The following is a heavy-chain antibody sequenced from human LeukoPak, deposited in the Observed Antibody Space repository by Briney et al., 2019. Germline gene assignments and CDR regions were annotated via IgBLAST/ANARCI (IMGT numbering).Heavy chain of an antibody. Sequence: GGSLRLSCAASGFTFSSYGMHWVRQAPGKGLEWVAVISYDGSSKYYADSVKGRFTISRDNSKNTLYLQMNSLRAEDTAVYYCAKEGDFWSGYPTAFLDYWGQGTLVTVSS. V-gene: IGHV3-30*18. CDR2: ISYDGSSK. D-gene: IGHD3-3*01. CDR3: AKEGDFWSGYPTAFLDY. CDR1: GFTFSSYG. J-gene: IGHJ4*02.